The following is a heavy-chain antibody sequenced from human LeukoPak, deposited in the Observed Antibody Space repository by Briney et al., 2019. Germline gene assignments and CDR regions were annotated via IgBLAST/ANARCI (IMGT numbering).Heavy chain of an antibody. CDR1: GDSVSSNSVT. CDR3: ARVEGTDYGMDV. J-gene: IGHJ6*02. V-gene: IGHV6-1*01. CDR2: TYYRSTWYN. Sequence: SQTLSLTCAISGDSVSSNSVTWNWIRQSPSRGLEWLGRTYYRSTWYNDYAVSVRSRITVNPDTSKNQFSLHLNSVTAADTAVYYCARVEGTDYGMDVWGQGTTVTVSS. D-gene: IGHD1-1*01.